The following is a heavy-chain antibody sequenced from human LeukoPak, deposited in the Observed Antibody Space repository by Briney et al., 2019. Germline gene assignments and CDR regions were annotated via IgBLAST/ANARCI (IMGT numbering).Heavy chain of an antibody. CDR3: ARGRITMVRGVINPFDY. CDR2: INHSGST. J-gene: IGHJ4*02. V-gene: IGHV4-34*01. CDR1: GFTVSGNY. D-gene: IGHD3-10*01. Sequence: GSLRLSCAASGFTVSGNYMSWVRQPPGKGLEWIGEINHSGSTNYNPSLKSRVTISVDTSKNQFSLKLSSVTAADTAVYYCARGRITMVRGVINPFDYWGQGTLVTVSS.